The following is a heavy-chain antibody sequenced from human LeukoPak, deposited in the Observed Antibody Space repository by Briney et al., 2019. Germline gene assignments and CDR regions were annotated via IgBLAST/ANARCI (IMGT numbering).Heavy chain of an antibody. Sequence: SETLSLTCAVYGGSFSGYYWSWIRQPPGKGLEWIGEINHSGSTNYNPSLKSRVTISVDTSKNQFSLKLSSVTAADTAVYYCARVGSIKNNWFDPWGQGTLVTVSS. CDR3: ARVGSIKNNWFDP. CDR2: INHSGST. D-gene: IGHD1-14*01. V-gene: IGHV4-34*01. J-gene: IGHJ5*02. CDR1: GGSFSGYY.